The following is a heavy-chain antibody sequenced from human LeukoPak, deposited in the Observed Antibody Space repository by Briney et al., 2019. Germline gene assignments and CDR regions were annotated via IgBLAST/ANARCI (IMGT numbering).Heavy chain of an antibody. CDR1: GLPFSDYA. CDR2: IRISTYGATT. D-gene: IGHD1-1*01. J-gene: IGHJ4*02. Sequence: GESLRLSCTVSGLPFSDYAFSWVRQSPGKGLGWVGFIRISTYGATTEYSAPAKDRFTISRDDSRSLAYLQINNLKMEDTAVYYCATHRLESHDIQFDYWGQGAPVIVSS. CDR3: ATHRLESHDIQFDY. V-gene: IGHV3-49*04.